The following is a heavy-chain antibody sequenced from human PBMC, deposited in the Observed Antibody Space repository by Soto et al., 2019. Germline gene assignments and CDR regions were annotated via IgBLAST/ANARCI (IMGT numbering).Heavy chain of an antibody. CDR1: GFTFSSYS. V-gene: IGHV3-48*01. D-gene: IGHD2-15*01. CDR2: ISSSSSTI. J-gene: IGHJ2*01. CDR3: ARVGVVAATVLGWYFDL. Sequence: EVQLVESGGGLVQPGGSLRLSCAASGFTFSSYSMNWVRQAPGKGLEWVSYISSSSSTIYYADSVKGRFTISRDNAKNSLYLQMNSLSAEDTAVYFCARVGVVAATVLGWYFDLWGRGTLVTVSS.